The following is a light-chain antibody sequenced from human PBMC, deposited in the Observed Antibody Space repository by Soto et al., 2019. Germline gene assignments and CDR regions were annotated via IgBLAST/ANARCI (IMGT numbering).Light chain of an antibody. CDR1: QSISTW. CDR3: QQYNSYPST. V-gene: IGKV1-5*01. J-gene: IGKJ2*01. Sequence: DIQMTQSPSTVSASVGDGVTITCRASQSISTWLAWYQQKPGKAPKLLIYDASTLESGVLSGFSGSGSGTEFTLTISSLQPDDFATYYCQQYNSYPSTFGQGTKLEIK. CDR2: DAS.